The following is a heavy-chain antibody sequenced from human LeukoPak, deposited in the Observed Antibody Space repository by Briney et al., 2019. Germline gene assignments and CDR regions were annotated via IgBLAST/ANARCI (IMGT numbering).Heavy chain of an antibody. CDR3: ARAHHPLVPFFDY. CDR1: GFTFSSYG. D-gene: IGHD6-13*01. CDR2: ISYDGSNK. J-gene: IGHJ4*02. V-gene: IGHV3-30*19. Sequence: GGSLRLSCAASGFTFSSYGMHWVRQAPGKGLEWVAVISYDGSNKYYADSVKGRFTISRDNSKNTLYLQMNSLRAEDTAVYYCARAHHPLVPFFDYWGQGTLVTVSS.